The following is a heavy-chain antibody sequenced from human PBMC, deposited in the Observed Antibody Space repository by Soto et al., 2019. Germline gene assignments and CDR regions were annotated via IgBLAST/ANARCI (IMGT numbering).Heavy chain of an antibody. CDR3: AREAGDYDYGDHDWFDY. Sequence: ASVKVSCKASGYTFTSYYMHWVRQAPGQGLEWMGIINPSGGSTSYAQKFQGRVTMTRDTSTSTVYMELSSLRSEDTAVYYCAREAGDYDYGDHDWFDYWGQGTPVTVSS. CDR1: GYTFTSYY. CDR2: INPSGGST. D-gene: IGHD4-17*01. V-gene: IGHV1-46*03. J-gene: IGHJ5*01.